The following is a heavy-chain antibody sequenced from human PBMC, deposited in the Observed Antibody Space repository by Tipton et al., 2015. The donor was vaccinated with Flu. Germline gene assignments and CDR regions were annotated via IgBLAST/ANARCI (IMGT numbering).Heavy chain of an antibody. D-gene: IGHD3-10*01. V-gene: IGHV4-39*07. J-gene: IGHJ4*02. CDR2: IYYSGGT. CDR1: GGSISSSDYY. Sequence: TLSLTCTVSGGSISSSDYYWGWVRQPPGKGLEWIATIYYSGGTFYNPSLKSRVSISVDTSKHQFSLELSSVTSADTAVYFCASIVRELTPSRYFDYWGQGTLVTVSS. CDR3: ASIVRELTPSRYFDY.